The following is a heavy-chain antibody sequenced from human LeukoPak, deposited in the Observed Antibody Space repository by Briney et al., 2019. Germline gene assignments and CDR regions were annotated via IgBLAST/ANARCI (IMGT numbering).Heavy chain of an antibody. V-gene: IGHV4-34*01. CDR2: INHSGST. CDR3: ARPGSSWYRTAFDI. Sequence: SETLSLTCAVYGGSFSGYYWSWIRQPPGKGLEWIGEINHSGSTNYNPSLKSRVTISVDTSKNQFSLKLSSVTAADTAVYYCARPGSSWYRTAFDIWGQGTMVIVSS. CDR1: GGSFSGYY. J-gene: IGHJ3*02. D-gene: IGHD6-13*01.